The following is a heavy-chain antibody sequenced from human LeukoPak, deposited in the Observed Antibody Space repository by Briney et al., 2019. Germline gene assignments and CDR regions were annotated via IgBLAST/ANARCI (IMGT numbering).Heavy chain of an antibody. J-gene: IGHJ4*02. CDR2: INHSGST. Sequence: PSETLSLTCAVYGGSFSGYYWSWIRQPPGKGLEWIGEINHSGSTNYNPSLKSRVTISVDTSKNQFSLKLSSVTAADTAVYYCASSDFWSGYYPVDYWGQRTLVTVSS. CDR1: GGSFSGYY. CDR3: ASSDFWSGYYPVDY. D-gene: IGHD3-3*01. V-gene: IGHV4-34*01.